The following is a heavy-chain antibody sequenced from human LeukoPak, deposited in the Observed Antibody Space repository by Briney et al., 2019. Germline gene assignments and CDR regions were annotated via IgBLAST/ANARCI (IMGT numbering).Heavy chain of an antibody. V-gene: IGHV7-4-1*02. CDR3: ARDLFGSYRYWYFDL. J-gene: IGHJ2*01. CDR1: GYTFTSYA. D-gene: IGHD1-26*01. Sequence: ASVKVSCKASGYTFTSYAMNWVRQAPGQGLEWMGWINTNTGNPTYTQGFTGRFVFSLDTSVSTAYLQISSLKAEDAAVYYCARDLFGSYRYWYFDLWGRGTLVTVSS. CDR2: INTNTGNP.